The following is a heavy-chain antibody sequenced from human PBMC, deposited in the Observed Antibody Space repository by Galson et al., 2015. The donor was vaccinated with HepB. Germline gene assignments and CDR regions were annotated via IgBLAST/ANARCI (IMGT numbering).Heavy chain of an antibody. D-gene: IGHD2-15*01. CDR3: ATVSLGYCSGGDCYLPHY. Sequence: SLRLSCAASGFTFNIFAMHWVRQAPGKGLEWVAVISYDGSNKYYADSVKGRFTISRDNSKNTLYLQMNSLRPEDTAVYYRATVSLGYCSGGDCYLPHYWGQGTLVTVSS. V-gene: IGHV3-30*04. J-gene: IGHJ4*02. CDR2: ISYDGSNK. CDR1: GFTFNIFA.